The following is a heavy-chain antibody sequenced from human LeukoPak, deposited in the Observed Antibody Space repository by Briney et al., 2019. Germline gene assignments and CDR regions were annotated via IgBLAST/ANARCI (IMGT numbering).Heavy chain of an antibody. Sequence: SETLSLTCTVSGGSISSYYWSWIRQPPGKGLEWFGYVYDSGTTYYNPSLKSRVTISVDTSKNQFSLKLSSVTAADTAVYYCARVSWFPGTSYYYMDVWDKGTTVTVSS. CDR2: VYDSGTT. CDR3: ARVSWFPGTSYYYMDV. J-gene: IGHJ6*03. V-gene: IGHV4-59*01. D-gene: IGHD1-1*01. CDR1: GGSISSYY.